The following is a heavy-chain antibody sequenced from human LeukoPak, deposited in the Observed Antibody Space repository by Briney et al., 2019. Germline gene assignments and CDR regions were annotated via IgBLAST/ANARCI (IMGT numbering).Heavy chain of an antibody. CDR1: GGSISSSSYY. CDR3: ARDLRITIFGAFDP. J-gene: IGHJ5*02. Sequence: EASETLSLTCTVSGGSISSSSYYWGWIRQPPGKGLEWIGYIYYSGSTNYNPSLKSRVTISVDTSKNQFSLKLSSVTAADTAVYYCARDLRITIFGAFDPWGQGTLVTVSS. V-gene: IGHV4-61*01. D-gene: IGHD3-3*01. CDR2: IYYSGST.